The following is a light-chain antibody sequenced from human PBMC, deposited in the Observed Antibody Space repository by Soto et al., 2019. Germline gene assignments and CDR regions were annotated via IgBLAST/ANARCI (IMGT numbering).Light chain of an antibody. J-gene: IGKJ2*01. V-gene: IGKV3-15*01. CDR2: GAS. CDR1: QSVRSN. Sequence: EIVMTQSPATLSVSPGERATLSCRASQSVRSNVAWYQQKPGQAPRLLICGASTRATGIPPRFGGSGSGAAFTINILRLQAEDFAVYSCQQYNFWPPAFGQGTKLEIK. CDR3: QQYNFWPPA.